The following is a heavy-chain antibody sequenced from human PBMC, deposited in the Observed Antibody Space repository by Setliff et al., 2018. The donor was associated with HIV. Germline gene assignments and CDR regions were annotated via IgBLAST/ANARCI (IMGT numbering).Heavy chain of an antibody. CDR2: ISAYNGNT. CDR3: AKADPRTTLGFCSGGNCYTGQFFYAMDV. V-gene: IGHV1-18*01. J-gene: IGHJ6*02. Sequence: ASVKVSCKASGYTFTSYGISWVRQAPGQGLEWMGWISAYNGNTNYAQKLQGRVTMTTDTSTSTAYMELRSLRSDDTAVYYCAKADPRTTLGFCSGGNCYTGQFFYAMDVWGQGTTVTV. D-gene: IGHD2-15*01. CDR1: GYTFTSYG.